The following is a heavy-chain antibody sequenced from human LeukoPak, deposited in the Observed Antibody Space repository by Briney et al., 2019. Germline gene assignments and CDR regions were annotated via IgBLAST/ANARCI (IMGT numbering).Heavy chain of an antibody. V-gene: IGHV3-23*01. CDR1: GFSFSTYD. CDR2: ISGSGDSS. CDR3: ARGQYAFDI. J-gene: IGHJ3*02. Sequence: PGGSLRLSCAASGFSFSTYDMNWVRQAPGKGLEWVSAISGSGDSSYYADSVKGRFTISRDNSKNTLYLQMNSLRAEDTAVYYCARGQYAFDIWGQGTMVTVSS. D-gene: IGHD3-16*01.